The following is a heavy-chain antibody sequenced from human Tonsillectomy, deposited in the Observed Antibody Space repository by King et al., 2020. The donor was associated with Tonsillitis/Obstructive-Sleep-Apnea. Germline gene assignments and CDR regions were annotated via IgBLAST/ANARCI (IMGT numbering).Heavy chain of an antibody. CDR1: GGSVSTYY. CDR2: TPYSGNT. Sequence: VQLQESGPGLVKPSETLSLTCTVSGGSVSTYYWTWIRQPPGKGLEWIGYTPYSGNTNYNPSLKSRVTISVDTSKNQFSLKLSSVTAADTAVYYCAGHRKVDXXGQXXLXTVXS. J-gene: IGHJ4*02. V-gene: IGHV4-59*08. CDR3: AGHRKVDX.